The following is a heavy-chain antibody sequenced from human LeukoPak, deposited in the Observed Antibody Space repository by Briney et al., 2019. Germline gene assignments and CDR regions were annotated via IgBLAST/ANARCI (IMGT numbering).Heavy chain of an antibody. Sequence: SETLSLTCTVSGGSISSYYWSWIRQPPGKGLEWIGYIYYSGSTNYNPFLKSRVTISVDTSKNQFSLKLSSVTAADTAVYFCARIRDGYNLDAFDVWGQGTMFTVSS. CDR2: IYYSGST. CDR1: GGSISSYY. CDR3: ARIRDGYNLDAFDV. J-gene: IGHJ3*01. V-gene: IGHV4-59*01. D-gene: IGHD5-24*01.